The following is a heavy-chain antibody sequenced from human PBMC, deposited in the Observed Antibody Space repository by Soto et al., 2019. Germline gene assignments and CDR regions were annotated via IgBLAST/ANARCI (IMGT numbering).Heavy chain of an antibody. D-gene: IGHD6-19*01. J-gene: IGHJ4*02. CDR2: INPNSGGT. CDR1: GYTFTGYY. V-gene: IGHV1-2*04. Sequence: AXVKVSCKASGYTFTGYYMHWVRQAPGQGLEWMGWINPNSGGTNYAQKFQGWVTMTRDTSISTAYMELSRLRSDDTAVYYCAREAARAVAGTSGFDYWGQGTLVTVSS. CDR3: AREAARAVAGTSGFDY.